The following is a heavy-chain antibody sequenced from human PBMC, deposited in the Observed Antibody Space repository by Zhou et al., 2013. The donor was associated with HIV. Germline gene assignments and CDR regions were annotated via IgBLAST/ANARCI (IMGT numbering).Heavy chain of an antibody. CDR2: IIPILGIA. CDR1: GGTFSSYA. CDR3: ASTIFGVVITTPRDYYYYMDV. V-gene: IGHV1-69*04. Sequence: QVQLVQSGAEVKKPGSSVKVSCKASGGTFSSYAISWVRQAPGQGLEWMGRIIPILGIANYAQKFQGRVTITADKSTSTAYMELSSLRSEDTAVYYCASTIFGVVITTPRDYYYYMDVWGKGTTVTVSS. D-gene: IGHD3-3*01. J-gene: IGHJ6*03.